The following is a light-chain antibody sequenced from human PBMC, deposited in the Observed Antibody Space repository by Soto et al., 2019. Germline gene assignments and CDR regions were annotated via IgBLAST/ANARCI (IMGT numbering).Light chain of an antibody. Sequence: QSALTQHASVSGSPGQSITISCTGTSNDIGANDYVSWYQHHPGQAPKILIYEAANRPSGVSHRFSGSKSGNTASLTISGLQAEDEADYFCTSYTSTSTLVFGAGTKLTVL. J-gene: IGLJ2*01. CDR2: EAA. V-gene: IGLV2-14*01. CDR3: TSYTSTSTLV. CDR1: SNDIGANDY.